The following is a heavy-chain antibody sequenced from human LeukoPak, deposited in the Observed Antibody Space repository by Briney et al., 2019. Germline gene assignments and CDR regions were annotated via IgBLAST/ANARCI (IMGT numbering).Heavy chain of an antibody. Sequence: GGSLRLSCAASGFTFSSYAMHWVRQAPGKGLEWVAVISYDGSNKYYADSVKGRFTISRDNSKNTLYLQMNSLRAEDTAVYYCARAGAAAGFDYWGQGTLVTVSS. V-gene: IGHV3-30-3*01. CDR3: ARAGAAAGFDY. J-gene: IGHJ4*02. D-gene: IGHD6-13*01. CDR2: ISYDGSNK. CDR1: GFTFSSYA.